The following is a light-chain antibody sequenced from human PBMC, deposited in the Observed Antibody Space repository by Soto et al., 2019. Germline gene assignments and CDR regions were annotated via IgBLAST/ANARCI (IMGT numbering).Light chain of an antibody. CDR3: QQTHAVHPT. Sequence: DVRMSPSPFSLSASVGERVSMACRASQPISNYLNWYQQKVGEDPKVLIFGASSLQSGAPSRFSGSGYGTDFTLVINNLHPDDFATYHCQQTHAVHPTCGQGPRLELK. J-gene: IGKJ5*01. V-gene: IGKV1-39*01. CDR2: GAS. CDR1: QPISNY.